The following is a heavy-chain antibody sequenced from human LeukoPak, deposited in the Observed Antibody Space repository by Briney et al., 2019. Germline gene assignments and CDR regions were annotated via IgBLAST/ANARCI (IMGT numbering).Heavy chain of an antibody. J-gene: IGHJ4*02. D-gene: IGHD3-22*01. CDR3: AKTNGYYSD. Sequence: GGSLRLSCAVSGITLSNYGMSWVRQAPGKGPEWVAGISGSGGSAYYADAVKGRFTISRDNPKNTLYLQMNSLRVEDTAVYYCAKTNGYYSDWGQGTLVTVSS. CDR2: ISGSGGSA. V-gene: IGHV3-23*01. CDR1: GITLSNYG.